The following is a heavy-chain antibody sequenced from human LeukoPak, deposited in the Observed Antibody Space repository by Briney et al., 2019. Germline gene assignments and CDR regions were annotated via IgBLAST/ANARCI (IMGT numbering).Heavy chain of an antibody. V-gene: IGHV3-48*01. CDR2: ISSSSNTI. D-gene: IGHD4-23*01. CDR1: GFTFSSYS. CDR3: AAGPPVVTSFDY. J-gene: IGHJ4*02. Sequence: GGSLRLSCAASGFTFSSYSMNWVRQAPGKGLEWVSYISSSSNTIYYADSVKGRFTISRDNAKNSLYLQMNSLRAEDTAVYYCAAGPPVVTSFDYWGQGTLVTVSS.